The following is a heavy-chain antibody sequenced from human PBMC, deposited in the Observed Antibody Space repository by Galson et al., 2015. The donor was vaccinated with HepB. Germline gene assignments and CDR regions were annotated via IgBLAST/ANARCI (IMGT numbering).Heavy chain of an antibody. D-gene: IGHD3-16*02. Sequence: SLRLSCAAFGFTFSSYEMNWVRQAPGKGLEWLSYISSSGSTIYYADSVKGRFTISRDDAKNSVYLQMNSLRAEDTAVYYCANLATYRSRDYWGQGTLVTVSS. V-gene: IGHV3-48*03. CDR1: GFTFSSYE. CDR3: ANLATYRSRDY. CDR2: ISSSGSTI. J-gene: IGHJ4*02.